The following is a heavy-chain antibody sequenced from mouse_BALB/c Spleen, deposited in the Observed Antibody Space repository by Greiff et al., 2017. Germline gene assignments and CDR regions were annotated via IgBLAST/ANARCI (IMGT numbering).Heavy chain of an antibody. Sequence: EVKVVESGGGLVQPGGSLKLSCAASGFTFSSYGMSWVRQTPDKRLELVATINSNGGSTYYPDSVKGRFTISRDNAKNTLYLQMSSLKSEDTAMYYCARDLFSYWGQGTLVTVSA. J-gene: IGHJ3*01. CDR3: ARDLFSY. D-gene: IGHD1-1*01. CDR1: GFTFSSYG. CDR2: INSNGGST. V-gene: IGHV5-6-3*01.